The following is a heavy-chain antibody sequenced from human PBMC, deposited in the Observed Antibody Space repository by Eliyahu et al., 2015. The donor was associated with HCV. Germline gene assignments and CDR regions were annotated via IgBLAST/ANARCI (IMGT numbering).Heavy chain of an antibody. CDR3: TTGAPGGFDYYLDV. CDR1: GFTFSKAW. D-gene: IGHD3-10*01. V-gene: IGHV3-15*01. J-gene: IGHJ6*03. CDR2: IKSKTDGGTT. Sequence: EVQLVESGGGLVKPGGSLXLSCAASGFTFSKAWMSWGRQAPGKGLEGIGRIKSKTDGGTTDYAAPVKGRFTISRDDSKSTLYLQMNSLKTEDTAVYYCTTGAPGGFDYYLDVWGQGTTVTVSS.